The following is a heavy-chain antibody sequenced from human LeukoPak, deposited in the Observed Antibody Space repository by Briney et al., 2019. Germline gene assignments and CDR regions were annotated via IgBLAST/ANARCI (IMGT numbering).Heavy chain of an antibody. V-gene: IGHV3-48*03. J-gene: IGHJ5*02. CDR1: GFTFSNYE. CDR2: ISSSGSTI. Sequence: PGGSLRLSCAASGFTFSNYEMNWVRQAPGKGLEWVSHISSSGSTIYYADSVKGRFTISSDNAKNSLYLQMNSLRAEDTAVYYCARGPILLIAVAGPNWFDPWGQGTLVPVSS. CDR3: ARGPILLIAVAGPNWFDP. D-gene: IGHD6-19*01.